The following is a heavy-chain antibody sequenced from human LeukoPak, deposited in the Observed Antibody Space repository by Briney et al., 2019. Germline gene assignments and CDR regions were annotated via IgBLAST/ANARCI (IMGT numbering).Heavy chain of an antibody. CDR2: IYYSGST. D-gene: IGHD3-22*01. V-gene: IGHV4-39*07. CDR3: AGEVDYYDSSGDY. Sequence: PSETLSLTCTVSGGSISSSSYYWGWIRQPPGKGLEWIGSIYYSGSTYYNPSLKSRVTISVDTSKNQFSLKLSSVTAADTAVYYCAGEVDYYDSSGDYWGQGTLVTVSS. J-gene: IGHJ4*02. CDR1: GGSISSSSYY.